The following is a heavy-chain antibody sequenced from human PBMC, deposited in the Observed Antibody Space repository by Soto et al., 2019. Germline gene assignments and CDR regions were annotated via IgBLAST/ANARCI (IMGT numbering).Heavy chain of an antibody. CDR3: AKWGTLPSGLDYYYYYGMDV. J-gene: IGHJ6*02. D-gene: IGHD3-16*01. V-gene: IGHV5-10-1*01. CDR2: IDPSDSYT. CDR1: GYSFTSYW. Sequence: PGESLKISCKGSGYSFTSYWISWVRQMPGKGLEWMGRIDPSDSYTNYSPSFQGHVTISADKSISTAYLQWSSLKASDTAMYYCAKWGTLPSGLDYYYYYGMDVWGQGTTVTVSS.